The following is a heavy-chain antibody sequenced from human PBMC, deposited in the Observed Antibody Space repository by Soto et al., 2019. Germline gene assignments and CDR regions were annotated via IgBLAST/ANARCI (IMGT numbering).Heavy chain of an antibody. CDR3: AREYRSSSKFDY. D-gene: IGHD5-12*01. Sequence: PGGSLRLSCAASGFTSGTYAMSWVRQAPGKGLEWVSGITGSGGSTDYADSVKGRFTISRDTSRNTLYLQMSRLSVDDTAIYYCAREYRSSSKFDYWGQGTLVTVYS. V-gene: IGHV3-23*01. CDR1: GFTSGTYA. J-gene: IGHJ4*02. CDR2: ITGSGGST.